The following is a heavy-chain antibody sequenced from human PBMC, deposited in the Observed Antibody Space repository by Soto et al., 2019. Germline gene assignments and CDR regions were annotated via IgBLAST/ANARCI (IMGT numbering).Heavy chain of an antibody. J-gene: IGHJ4*02. Sequence: HPGGSLRLSCAASGFTFSSYDMSWVRLAPGKGLEWVSTITGSGGTTYYADSVKGRFTISRDNSKNTLYLQMNSLRAEDTAVYYCAKDTGRWLVMAYFDYWGQGTLVTVSS. D-gene: IGHD6-19*01. CDR1: GFTFSSYD. CDR2: ITGSGGTT. CDR3: AKDTGRWLVMAYFDY. V-gene: IGHV3-23*01.